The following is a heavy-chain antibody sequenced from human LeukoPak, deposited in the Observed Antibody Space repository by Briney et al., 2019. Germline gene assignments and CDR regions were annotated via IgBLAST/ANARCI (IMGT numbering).Heavy chain of an antibody. CDR1: GGSISSYY. CDR3: ARDGSRITMVRGVPNDY. J-gene: IGHJ4*02. Sequence: SETLSLTCTVSGGSISSYYWSWIRQPPGKGLEWIGYIYYSGSTNYNPSLKSRVTISVDTSKNQFSLKLSSATAADTAVYYCARDGSRITMVRGVPNDYWGQGTLVTVSS. D-gene: IGHD3-10*01. CDR2: IYYSGST. V-gene: IGHV4-59*01.